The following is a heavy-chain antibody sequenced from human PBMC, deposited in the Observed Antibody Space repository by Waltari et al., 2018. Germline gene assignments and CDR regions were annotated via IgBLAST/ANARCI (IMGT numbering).Heavy chain of an antibody. CDR2: IYHSGST. CDR1: GGSISSSNW. J-gene: IGHJ4*02. D-gene: IGHD3-3*01. CDR3: ASGGRGTIFGLGY. Sequence: QVQLQESGPGLVKPSGTLSLTCAVSGGSISSSNWWSWGRQPPGKGLEWIGEIYHSGSTNYNPSLKSRVTISVDQSKNQFSLKLSSVTAADTAVYYCASGGRGTIFGLGYWGQGTLVTVSS. V-gene: IGHV4-4*02.